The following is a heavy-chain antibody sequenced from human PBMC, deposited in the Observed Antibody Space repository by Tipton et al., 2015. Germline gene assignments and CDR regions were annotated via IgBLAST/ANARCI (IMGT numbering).Heavy chain of an antibody. V-gene: IGHV1-69*06. Sequence: QSGPEVKKPGSSVKVSCKASGDTFTNYAFSWVRLVPGQGLEWMGGIIPIFATEDFAPKFQARITMSADTATSTVHLEVSSLTLGDTAVYYCAVSDNVVFLGDTYHYGMDVWGQGTTVIVSS. D-gene: IGHD2-15*01. J-gene: IGHJ6*02. CDR3: AVSDNVVFLGDTYHYGMDV. CDR2: IIPIFATE. CDR1: GDTFTNYA.